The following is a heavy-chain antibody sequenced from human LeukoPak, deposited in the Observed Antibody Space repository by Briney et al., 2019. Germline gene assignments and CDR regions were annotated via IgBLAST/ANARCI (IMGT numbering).Heavy chain of an antibody. CDR3: ARELLRDPSPWFDP. V-gene: IGHV1-18*01. Sequence: ASVKVSCKASGYTFTSYGISWVRQAPGQGLEWMGWTSAYNGNTNYAQKLQGRVTMTTDTSTSTAYMELRSLRSDDTAVYYCARELLRDPSPWFDPWGQGTLVTVSS. J-gene: IGHJ5*02. D-gene: IGHD2-15*01. CDR1: GYTFTSYG. CDR2: TSAYNGNT.